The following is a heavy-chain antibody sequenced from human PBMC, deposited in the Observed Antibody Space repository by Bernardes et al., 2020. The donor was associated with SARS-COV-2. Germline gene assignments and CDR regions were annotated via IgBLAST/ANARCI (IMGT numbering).Heavy chain of an antibody. CDR2: IRSQAHGGTA. CDR3: ALGSPRHLEY. V-gene: IGHV3-49*03. CDR1: GFTFGDFF. D-gene: IGHD6-19*01. J-gene: IGHJ4*01. Sequence: GGSLRLSCIGSGFTFGDFFMSWFRRAPGKGLEWVGVIRSQAHGGTAEYAASVRGRFTISRYDYKSIAYLQMNSLRADDTALYYCALGSPRHLEYWGQGALVTVSS.